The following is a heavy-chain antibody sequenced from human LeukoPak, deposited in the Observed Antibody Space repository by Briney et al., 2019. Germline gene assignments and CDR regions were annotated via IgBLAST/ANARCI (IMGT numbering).Heavy chain of an antibody. CDR1: GYSFTTYW. Sequence: GESLKISCKGSGYSFTTYWIGWVRQLPGKGLEWMGIIYPGDSDTRYRPSFQGQVTISADKSISTAYLQWNSLKASDTAISYCARYGRGVGASRDWFDPWGQGTLVTVSS. CDR2: IYPGDSDT. CDR3: ARYGRGVGASRDWFDP. D-gene: IGHD3-10*02. J-gene: IGHJ5*02. V-gene: IGHV5-51*01.